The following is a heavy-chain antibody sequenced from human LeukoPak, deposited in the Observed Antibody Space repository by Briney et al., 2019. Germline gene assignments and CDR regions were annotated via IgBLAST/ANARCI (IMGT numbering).Heavy chain of an antibody. CDR2: ISATGANT. D-gene: IGHD3-3*02. J-gene: IGHJ4*02. CDR1: GFAFSNYA. Sequence: GSLRLSCAASGFAFSNYAMTWVRQAPGKGLEWVSGISATGANTYYADSVRGRFTLSRDNSNNALYLQMNSLRAEDTAVYYCAKAFSTWSLFFDSWGQGALVTVSS. CDR3: AKAFSTWSLFFDS. V-gene: IGHV3-23*01.